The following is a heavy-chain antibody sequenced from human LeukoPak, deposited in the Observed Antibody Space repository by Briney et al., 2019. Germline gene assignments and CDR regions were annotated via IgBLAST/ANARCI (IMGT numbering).Heavy chain of an antibody. Sequence: GGTLRFSGAGSGFSFNSYCMTWVRQAPGRGLEWGANIKPAGSDTYYVDPVKGRFTISRDNAKNLVYLQMSSLRAEDTAVYSGARFGYVAGLDLWAQGTLVTVSS. V-gene: IGHV3-7*01. CDR2: IKPAGSDT. D-gene: IGHD3-10*01. J-gene: IGHJ4*02. CDR1: GFSFNSYC. CDR3: ARFGYVAGLDL.